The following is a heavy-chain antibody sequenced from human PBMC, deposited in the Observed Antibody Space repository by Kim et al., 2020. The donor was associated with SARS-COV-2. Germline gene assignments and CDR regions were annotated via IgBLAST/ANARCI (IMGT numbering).Heavy chain of an antibody. CDR2: GET. V-gene: IGHV1-24*01. Sequence: GETIYAQQFQGRVTMTEDTSTDTAYMELSSLRSEDTAVYYCATGRLPLDYWGQGTLVTVSS. CDR3: ATGRLPLDY. J-gene: IGHJ4*02. D-gene: IGHD5-12*01.